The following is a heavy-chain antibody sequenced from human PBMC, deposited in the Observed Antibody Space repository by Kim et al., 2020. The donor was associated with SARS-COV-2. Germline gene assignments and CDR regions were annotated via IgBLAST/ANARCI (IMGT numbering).Heavy chain of an antibody. CDR2: ISAYNGNT. V-gene: IGHV1-18*04. J-gene: IGHJ6*02. CDR3: ARDGNCSGGSCYVGGIYYYYGMDV. CDR1: GYTFTSYG. D-gene: IGHD2-15*01. Sequence: ASVKVSCKASGYTFTSYGISWVRQAPGQGLEWMGWISAYNGNTNYAQKLQGRVTITTDTSTSTAYMELRSLRSDDTAVYYCARDGNCSGGSCYVGGIYYYYGMDVWGQGTTVTVSS.